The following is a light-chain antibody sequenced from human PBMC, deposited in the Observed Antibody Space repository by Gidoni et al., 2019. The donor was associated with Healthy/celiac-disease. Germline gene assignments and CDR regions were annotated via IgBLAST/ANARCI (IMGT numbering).Light chain of an antibody. CDR1: QSVSSSY. V-gene: IGKV3-20*01. Sequence: EMVLTQSQGTLSLSPGERATLSCRASQSVSSSYLAWYQQKPGQAPRLLIYGASRRATGIPDRFSGSGSGTDFSLTISRLEPEDFAVYYCQQYGSSPTWTFGQXTKVEIK. J-gene: IGKJ1*01. CDR3: QQYGSSPTWT. CDR2: GAS.